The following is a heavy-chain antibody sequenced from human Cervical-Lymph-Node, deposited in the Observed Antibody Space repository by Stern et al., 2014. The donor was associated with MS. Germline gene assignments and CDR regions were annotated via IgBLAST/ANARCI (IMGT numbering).Heavy chain of an antibody. CDR3: ARDKVTGGAYWYFDL. D-gene: IGHD2-21*02. Sequence: QVQLVQSGAEVKKPGSSVNVSCKASGGAFSDLAISWVRQAPGQGLEWIGTIITLFHSARYAQKFQGRVTITADESTSTAYIHLSSLSSDDTAVYYCARDKVTGGAYWYFDLWGRGTLVTVSS. V-gene: IGHV1-69*18. CDR2: IITLFHSA. J-gene: IGHJ2*01. CDR1: GGAFSDLA.